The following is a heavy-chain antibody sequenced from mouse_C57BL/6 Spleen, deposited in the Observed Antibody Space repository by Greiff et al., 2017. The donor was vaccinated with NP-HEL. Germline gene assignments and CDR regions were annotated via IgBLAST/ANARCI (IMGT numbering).Heavy chain of an antibody. J-gene: IGHJ4*01. CDR1: GFTFSSYA. V-gene: IGHV5-4*01. Sequence: EVMLVESGGGLVKPGGSLKLSCAASGFTFSSYAMSWVRQTPEKRLEWVATISDGGSYTYYPDNVKGRFTISRDNAKNNLYLQMSHLKSEDTAMYYCAREGRGVFAMDYWGQGTSVTVSS. CDR2: ISDGGSYT. CDR3: AREGRGVFAMDY.